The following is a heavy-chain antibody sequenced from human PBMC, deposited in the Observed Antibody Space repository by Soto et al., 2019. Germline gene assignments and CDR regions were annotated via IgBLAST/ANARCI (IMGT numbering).Heavy chain of an antibody. CDR2: IVVGSGNT. Sequence: GASVKVSCKASGFTFTSSAVQWVRQARGQRLEWIGWIVVGSGNTNYAQKFQERVTITRDMSTSTAYMELSSLRSEDTAVYYCAAGALYYYDTTGGFDPWSQGTLVTVSS. D-gene: IGHD3-22*01. V-gene: IGHV1-58*01. CDR1: GFTFTSSA. CDR3: AAGALYYYDTTGGFDP. J-gene: IGHJ5*02.